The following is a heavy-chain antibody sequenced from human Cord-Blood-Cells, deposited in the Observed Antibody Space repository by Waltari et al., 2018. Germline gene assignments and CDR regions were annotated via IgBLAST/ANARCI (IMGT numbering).Heavy chain of an antibody. V-gene: IGHV4-39*01. CDR2: IYYSGST. D-gene: IGHD3-22*01. Sequence: QLQLQESCPGLVKHSETLSLTCPVSGGPFRSSSYNWGWIRQPPGKGLDWIGSIYYSGSTYYNPSLKSRVTISVDTSKNQFSLKLSSVTAADTAVYYCARRAVIAFDIWGQGTMVTVSS. CDR1: GGPFRSSSYN. CDR3: ARRAVIAFDI. J-gene: IGHJ3*02.